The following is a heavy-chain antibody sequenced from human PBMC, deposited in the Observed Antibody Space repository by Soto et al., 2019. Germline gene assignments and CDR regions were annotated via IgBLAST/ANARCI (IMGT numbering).Heavy chain of an antibody. CDR1: GFTFSSYW. J-gene: IGHJ4*02. CDR3: TRSVDY. CDR2: ISTDGSST. V-gene: IGHV3-74*01. Sequence: EVQLVESGGGLVQPGGSLRLSCAASGFTFSSYWMHWVRQAPGKGLVWVSRISTDGSSTNYADSVKGRFTISRDNAKNTLNLHMNSLRVEDTAVYYCTRSVDYWGQGTLVTVSS.